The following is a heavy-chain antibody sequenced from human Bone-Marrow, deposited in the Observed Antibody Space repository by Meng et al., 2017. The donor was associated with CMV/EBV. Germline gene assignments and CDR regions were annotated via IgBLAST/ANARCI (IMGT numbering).Heavy chain of an antibody. CDR3: VLPEEYYHVRCGPDVYYHYGMDV. CDR2: IIPILGIT. V-gene: IGHV1-69*10. D-gene: IGHD3-10*02. J-gene: IGHJ6*02. Sequence: SVKVSCKASGGTFSRYGISWVRQAPGQGPEWMGGIIPILGITNYGQKFQSRLTITADKSTTTGYMEWSSLRAEDTDVYYCVLPEEYYHVRCGPDVYYHYGMDVWGQGTTVTVSS. CDR1: GGTFSRYG.